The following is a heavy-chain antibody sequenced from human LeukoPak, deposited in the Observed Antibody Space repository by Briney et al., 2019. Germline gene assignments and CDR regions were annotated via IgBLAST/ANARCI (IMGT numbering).Heavy chain of an antibody. V-gene: IGHV1-46*01. CDR2: INPSGGST. CDR3: ARASRYYYDSSGYYYGY. J-gene: IGHJ4*02. Sequence: GASVKVSCKASGYTFTSYYMHWVRQAPGQGLEWMGIINPSGGSTSYAQEFQGRVTMTRNTSTSTVYMELSSLRSEDTAMYYCARASRYYYDSSGYYYGYWGQGTLVTVSS. D-gene: IGHD3-22*01. CDR1: GYTFTSYY.